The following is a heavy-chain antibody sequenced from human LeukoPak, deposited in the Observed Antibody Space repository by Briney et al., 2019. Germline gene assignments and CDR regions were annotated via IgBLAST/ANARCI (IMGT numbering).Heavy chain of an antibody. Sequence: PGGSLRLSCAAPGFMFHDYAISWVRQAPGKGLEWVSLISGDGGSTFYADSVKGRFTISRDNGKNSLYLQMNSLRSDDTALYYCARESESSGWYDYWGQGTLVTVSS. J-gene: IGHJ4*02. D-gene: IGHD6-19*01. CDR3: ARESESSGWYDY. CDR2: ISGDGGST. V-gene: IGHV3-43*02. CDR1: GFMFHDYA.